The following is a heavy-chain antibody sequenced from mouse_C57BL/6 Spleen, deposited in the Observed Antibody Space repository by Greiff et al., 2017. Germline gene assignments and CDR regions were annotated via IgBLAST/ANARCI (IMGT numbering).Heavy chain of an antibody. CDR2: IYPGSGST. CDR3: AREYYGSSPWYFDV. J-gene: IGHJ1*03. D-gene: IGHD1-1*01. CDR1: GYTFTSYW. Sequence: VQLQQPGAELVKPGASVKMSCKASGYTFTSYWITWVKQRPGQGLEWIGDIYPGSGSTNYNEKFKSKATLTVDTSSSTAYMQLSSLTSEDSAVYYCAREYYGSSPWYFDVWGTGTTVTVSS. V-gene: IGHV1-55*01.